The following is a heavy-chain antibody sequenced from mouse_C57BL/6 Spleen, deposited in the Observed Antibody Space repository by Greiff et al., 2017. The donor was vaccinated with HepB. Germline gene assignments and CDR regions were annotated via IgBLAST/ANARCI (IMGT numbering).Heavy chain of an antibody. D-gene: IGHD2-2*01. V-gene: IGHV1-50*01. CDR2: IDPSDSYT. Sequence: QVQLKQPGAELVKPGASVKLSCKASGYTFTSYWMQWVKQRPGQGLEWIGEIDPSDSYTNYNQKFKGKATLTVDTSSSTAYMQLSSLTSEDSAVYYCARTTMVTTGGTWFAYWGQGTLVTVSA. J-gene: IGHJ3*01. CDR1: GYTFTSYW. CDR3: ARTTMVTTGGTWFAY.